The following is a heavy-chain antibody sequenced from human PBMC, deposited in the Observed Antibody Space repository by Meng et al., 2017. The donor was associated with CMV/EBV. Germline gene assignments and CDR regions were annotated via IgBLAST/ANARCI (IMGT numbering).Heavy chain of an antibody. CDR2: ISSSSSYI. CDR1: GFTFSSYS. J-gene: IGHJ3*02. CDR3: AREGPGPSYYDFWSGYYTGAAFDI. Sequence: GGSLRLSCAASGFTFSSYSMNWVRQAPGQGLEWVSSISSSSSYIYYADSVKGRFTISRDNAKNSLYLQMNSLRAEDTAVYYCAREGPGPSYYDFWSGYYTGAAFDIWGQGTMVTVSS. D-gene: IGHD3-3*01. V-gene: IGHV3-21*01.